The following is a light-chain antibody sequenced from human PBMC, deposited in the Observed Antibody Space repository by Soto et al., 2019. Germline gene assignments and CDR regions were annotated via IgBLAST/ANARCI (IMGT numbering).Light chain of an antibody. CDR1: SRDVGGYDF. Sequence: QSALTQPAPVSGSPGQSIAISCSGTSRDVGGYDFVSWYQQHPGKAPKLIIYNVSNRPSGVSNRFSGSKSGNTASLTISGLQAEDEAVYYCNSYTSSTTPAVFGGGTKLTVL. CDR3: NSYTSSTTPAV. CDR2: NVS. V-gene: IGLV2-14*01. J-gene: IGLJ2*01.